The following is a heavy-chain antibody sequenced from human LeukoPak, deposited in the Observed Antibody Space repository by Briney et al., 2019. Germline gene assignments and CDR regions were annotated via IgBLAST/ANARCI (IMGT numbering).Heavy chain of an antibody. Sequence: PGGSLRLSCSASGFTFSDYYMTWIRQSPGKGLEWVSYISSGTTTYYADSVKGRFTISRDNAGNSLYLQMSSPRAEDTAVYYCARRAASGRYFDYWGQGTPVTVSS. J-gene: IGHJ4*02. V-gene: IGHV3-11*01. CDR1: GFTFSDYY. CDR2: ISSGTTT. D-gene: IGHD6-13*01. CDR3: ARRAASGRYFDY.